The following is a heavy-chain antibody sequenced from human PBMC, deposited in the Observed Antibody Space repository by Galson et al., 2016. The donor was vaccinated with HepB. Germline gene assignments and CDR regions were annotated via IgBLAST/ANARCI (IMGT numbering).Heavy chain of an antibody. CDR1: GFTFRTFW. Sequence: SLRLSCAASGFTFRTFWMSWVRQAPGKGLEWVANIKQDGSEGYYEDSVKGRFTISRDNAKNSLNLQMNSLRAEDTAVYYCARPSSSSWAFDYWGQGTLVTVSS. V-gene: IGHV3-7*01. CDR2: IKQDGSEG. J-gene: IGHJ4*02. CDR3: ARPSSSSWAFDY. D-gene: IGHD6-6*01.